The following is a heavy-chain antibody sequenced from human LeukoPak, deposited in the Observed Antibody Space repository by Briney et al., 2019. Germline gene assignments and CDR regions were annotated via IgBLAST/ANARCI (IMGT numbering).Heavy chain of an antibody. D-gene: IGHD5-24*01. J-gene: IGHJ4*02. Sequence: GGSLRLSCAASGFTFSSYAMSWVRQAPGKGLEWVSAISGSGGSTYYADSVKGRFTVSRDNSKNTLYLQMNSLRAEDTAVYYCAKGGDGYNRFDYWGQGTLVTVSS. CDR2: ISGSGGST. CDR3: AKGGDGYNRFDY. CDR1: GFTFSSYA. V-gene: IGHV3-23*01.